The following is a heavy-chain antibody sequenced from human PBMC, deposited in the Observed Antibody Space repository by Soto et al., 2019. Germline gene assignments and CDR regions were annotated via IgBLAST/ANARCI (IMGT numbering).Heavy chain of an antibody. CDR2: ISGSDGST. V-gene: IGHV3-23*01. J-gene: IGHJ4*02. Sequence: EVQLLESGGGLVQPGGSLRLSCAASVFTLSSYAMRWVRQAPGEGLEWVSGISGSDGSTYYADSVKGRFTISRDNSKNTLYLQMNSLRAEDTAVYYCAKDSSYPAAEPDYWGQGTLVTVSS. CDR3: AKDSSYPAAEPDY. CDR1: VFTLSSYA. D-gene: IGHD2-2*01.